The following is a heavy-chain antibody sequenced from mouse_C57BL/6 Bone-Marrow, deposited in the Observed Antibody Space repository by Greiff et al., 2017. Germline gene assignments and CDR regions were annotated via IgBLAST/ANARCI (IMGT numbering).Heavy chain of an antibody. V-gene: IGHV5-15*01. CDR2: ISNLAYSI. CDR1: GFTFSDYG. CDR3: ARHGGYGSSYWYFDV. Sequence: EVQGVESGGGLVQPGGSLKLSCAASGFTFSDYGMAWVRQAPRKGPEWVAFISNLAYSIYYADTVTGRFTISRENAKKTLYLEMISLRSEDTAMYYCARHGGYGSSYWYFDVWGTGTTVTVSS. D-gene: IGHD1-1*01. J-gene: IGHJ1*03.